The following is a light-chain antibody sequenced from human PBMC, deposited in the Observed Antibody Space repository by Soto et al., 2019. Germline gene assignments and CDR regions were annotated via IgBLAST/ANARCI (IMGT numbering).Light chain of an antibody. J-gene: IGKJ1*01. CDR3: QEYDNWPPWT. V-gene: IGKV3-15*01. CDR2: GAS. Sequence: EIVLTQSPATMSLSPGDRATLSCRPSQSVSSYLAWYQQKPGQAPRLLIYGASTRATDVPARFSGSGSGTEFTLTISGLQSEDFAVYYCQEYDNWPPWTFGQGTKVDIK. CDR1: QSVSSY.